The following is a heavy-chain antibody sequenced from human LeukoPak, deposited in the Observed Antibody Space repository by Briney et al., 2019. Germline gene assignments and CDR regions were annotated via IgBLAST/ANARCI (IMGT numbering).Heavy chain of an antibody. CDR1: GGSLSSSSYY. V-gene: IGHV4-39*07. CDR2: IYYSGST. CDR3: AREGLLWFGELSHRYWFDP. D-gene: IGHD3-10*01. Sequence: SETLSLTCTVSGGSLSSSSYYWGWVRQPPGTGLEWLGSIYYSGSTYYNPSLKSRVTISVDTSKNQFSLKLSSVTAADTAVYYCAREGLLWFGELSHRYWFDPWGQGTLVIVSS. J-gene: IGHJ5*02.